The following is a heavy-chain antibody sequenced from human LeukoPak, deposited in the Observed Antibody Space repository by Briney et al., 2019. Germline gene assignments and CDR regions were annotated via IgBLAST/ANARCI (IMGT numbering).Heavy chain of an antibody. CDR1: GFTFSSYA. D-gene: IGHD4-23*01. Sequence: PGGSLRLSCAASGFTFSSYAMHWVRQAPGKGLEWVAVISYDGSNKYYADSVKGRFTISRDNSKNPLYLQMNSLRAEDTAVYYCARGHGFWDYGGNIDYWGQGTLVTVSS. CDR3: ARGHGFWDYGGNIDY. J-gene: IGHJ4*02. V-gene: IGHV3-30-3*01. CDR2: ISYDGSNK.